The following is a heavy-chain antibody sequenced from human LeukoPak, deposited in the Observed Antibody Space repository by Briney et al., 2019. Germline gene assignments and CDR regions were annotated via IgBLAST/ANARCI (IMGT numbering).Heavy chain of an antibody. Sequence: PSETLSLTCAVYGGSFSGYYWSWIRQPPGKGLEWIGEINHSGSTNYNPSLKSRVTISVDTSKNQFSLKLSSVTAADTAVYYCARAVAGRGDYWGQGTLVTVSS. CDR1: GGSFSGYY. CDR2: INHSGST. CDR3: ARAVAGRGDY. J-gene: IGHJ4*02. D-gene: IGHD6-19*01. V-gene: IGHV4-34*01.